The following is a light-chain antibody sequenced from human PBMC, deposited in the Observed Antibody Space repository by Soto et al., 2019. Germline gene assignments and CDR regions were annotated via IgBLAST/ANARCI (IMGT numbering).Light chain of an antibody. Sequence: QSVLTQPASVSGSPGQSITISCTGTSSDIGGYDYVSWYQQYPGKAPKLIIYEVSNRPSGISVRFSGSKSGSAASLAVSGRQAEAEVDYCRSSYSGRSHCVFGGGTKLTVL. CDR1: SSDIGGYDY. CDR3: SSYSGRSHCV. J-gene: IGLJ3*02. V-gene: IGLV2-14*01. CDR2: EVS.